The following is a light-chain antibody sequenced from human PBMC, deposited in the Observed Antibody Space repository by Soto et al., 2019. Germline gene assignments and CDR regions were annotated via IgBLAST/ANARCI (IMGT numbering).Light chain of an antibody. V-gene: IGKV1D-12*01. CDR3: QQADTFPIT. Sequence: DIQMTQSPSSVSASVGERVTIACQASQGISRSLAWYQQKPGKAPKLLIYSASSLQSGVPSRFSGSGFGTDFTLTISSLQPEDFVTYYCQQADTFPITFGQGTRLEIK. CDR2: SAS. J-gene: IGKJ5*01. CDR1: QGISRS.